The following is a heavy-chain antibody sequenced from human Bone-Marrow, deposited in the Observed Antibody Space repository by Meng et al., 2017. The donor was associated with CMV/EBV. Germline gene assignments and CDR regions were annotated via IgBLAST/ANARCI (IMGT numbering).Heavy chain of an antibody. Sequence: SVKVSCKASVYTFTGYYMHWVRQAPGQVLEWKGWINPNSGGTNFAQKFQGRVTMTRDTSISTAYMELSRLRPDDTVVYYCERDGEGIVVVPASPATYNWFDPWGQGTLVTVSS. CDR1: VYTFTGYY. CDR3: ERDGEGIVVVPASPATYNWFDP. CDR2: INPNSGGT. J-gene: IGHJ5*02. D-gene: IGHD2-2*01. V-gene: IGHV1-2*02.